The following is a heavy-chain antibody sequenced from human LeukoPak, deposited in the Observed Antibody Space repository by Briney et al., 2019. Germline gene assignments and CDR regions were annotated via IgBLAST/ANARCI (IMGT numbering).Heavy chain of an antibody. V-gene: IGHV4-59*01. CDR2: IYYSGST. CDR1: GGSISSYY. J-gene: IGHJ3*02. Sequence: SETLSLTCTVSGGSISSYYWSWIRQPPGKGLEWIGYIYYSGSTNYNPSLKSRVTISVDTSKNQFSLKLSSVTAADTAVYYCARVEILTGYYLGFGAFDIWGQGTMVTVSS. D-gene: IGHD3-9*01. CDR3: ARVEILTGYYLGFGAFDI.